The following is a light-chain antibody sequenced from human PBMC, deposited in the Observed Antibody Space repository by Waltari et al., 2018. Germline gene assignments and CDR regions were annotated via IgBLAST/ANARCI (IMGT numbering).Light chain of an antibody. Sequence: SYVLTQPPSVAAAPGETARVTCGGNNIERKRVHWYQQKPGQDPVLVISYDSDRPSGIPERFSGSNSGDTATLTISRVEAGDEADYYCQVWDANTDPGVFGTGTEVTVL. CDR3: QVWDANTDPGV. V-gene: IGLV3-21*01. J-gene: IGLJ1*01. CDR1: NIERKR. CDR2: YDS.